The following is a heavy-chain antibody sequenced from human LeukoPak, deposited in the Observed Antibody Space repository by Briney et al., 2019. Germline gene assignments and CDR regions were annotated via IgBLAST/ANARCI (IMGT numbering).Heavy chain of an antibody. Sequence: SETLSLTCTVSGGSISSYYWSWIRQPPGKGLEWIGYIYYSGSTNYNPSLKSRVTISVDTSKNQFSLKLSSVTAADTAVYYCARGPGGYDFGYWGQGTLVTVSS. V-gene: IGHV4-59*12. J-gene: IGHJ4*02. CDR2: IYYSGST. CDR3: ARGPGGYDFGY. CDR1: GGSISSYY. D-gene: IGHD5-12*01.